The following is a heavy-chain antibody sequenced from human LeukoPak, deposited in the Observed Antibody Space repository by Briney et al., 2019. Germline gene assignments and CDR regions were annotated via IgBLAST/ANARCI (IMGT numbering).Heavy chain of an antibody. CDR3: AKDGGDYDYYDYYMDV. CDR1: GSSFNTYG. V-gene: IGHV3-30*02. Sequence: PGGSLRLSCAASGSSFNTYGMNWVRQAPGKGLDWVAFIRYDGSNKYYADSVKGRFTISRDNSKNTVYLQMNSLRAEDTAVYYCAKDGGDYDYYDYYMDVWGKGTTVTVSS. CDR2: IRYDGSNK. J-gene: IGHJ6*03. D-gene: IGHD4-17*01.